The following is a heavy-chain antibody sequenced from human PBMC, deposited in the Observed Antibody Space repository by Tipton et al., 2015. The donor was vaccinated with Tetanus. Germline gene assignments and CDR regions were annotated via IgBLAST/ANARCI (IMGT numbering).Heavy chain of an antibody. CDR3: AKDRLCGGECYSL. CDR1: GASINSSRHF. Sequence: TLSLTCTVSGASINSSRHFWTWIRQHPGKGLEWIGYIYYSGHTHYNPSLRGRVDISLDTSQNQVSLNLRSVTAADTAVYYCAKDRLCGGECYSLWGRGTLVTVSS. V-gene: IGHV4-31*03. D-gene: IGHD2-21*01. J-gene: IGHJ4*02. CDR2: IYYSGHT.